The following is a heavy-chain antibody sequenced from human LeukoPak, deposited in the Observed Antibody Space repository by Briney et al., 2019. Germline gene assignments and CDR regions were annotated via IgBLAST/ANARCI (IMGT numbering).Heavy chain of an antibody. J-gene: IGHJ4*02. CDR1: GDSISTYY. D-gene: IGHD3-22*01. V-gene: IGHV4-59*12. Sequence: SETLSLTCTVSGDSISTYYWSWIRQPPGKGLEWIGYVYYSGSTNYNPSLKSRVTISVDTSKNQFSLKLSSVTAADTAVYYCARDPYYYDSSGYSHSVPWGQGTLVTVSS. CDR3: ARDPYYYDSSGYSHSVP. CDR2: VYYSGST.